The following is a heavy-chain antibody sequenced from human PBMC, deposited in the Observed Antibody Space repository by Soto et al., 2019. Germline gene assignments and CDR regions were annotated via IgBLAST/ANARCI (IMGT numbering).Heavy chain of an antibody. Sequence: PSETLSITCAVYGGSFSGYYWTWIRQPPGTGLEWIGEINHSGSNNYNPSLKSRVTISVDTSKNQFSLKLTSVTAADTAVYYCARANYDILTGYFNDAFDIWGQGTMVTVSS. D-gene: IGHD3-9*01. CDR3: ARANYDILTGYFNDAFDI. J-gene: IGHJ3*02. V-gene: IGHV4-34*01. CDR2: INHSGSN. CDR1: GGSFSGYY.